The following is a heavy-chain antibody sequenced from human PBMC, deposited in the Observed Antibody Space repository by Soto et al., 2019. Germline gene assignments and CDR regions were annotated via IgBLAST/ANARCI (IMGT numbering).Heavy chain of an antibody. CDR3: ARDGAVAGTDV. CDR1: GYTFTSYG. CDR2: ISAYNGNT. J-gene: IGHJ6*02. Sequence: ASVKVSCKATGYTFTSYGISWVRQAPGQGLEWMGWISAYNGNTNYAQKLQGRVTMTTDTSTRTAYMELRRLRSDDTAVYYCARDGAVAGTDVWGQGTTVTVSS. V-gene: IGHV1-18*01. D-gene: IGHD6-19*01.